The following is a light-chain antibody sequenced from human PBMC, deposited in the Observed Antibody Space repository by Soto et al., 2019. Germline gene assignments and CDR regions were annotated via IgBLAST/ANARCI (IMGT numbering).Light chain of an antibody. J-gene: IGKJ5*01. V-gene: IGKV1-39*01. Sequence: IQLTQSPSSLSASVGVRVTVTCRASEAISTFFNWYQHKPGKARRRLISAASRLKSGDPPRFSGSGSGTECTLTIKSLRPEDFASYYWQQSYSSSPITFGPGTRLEIK. CDR1: EAISTF. CDR3: QQSYSSSPIT. CDR2: AAS.